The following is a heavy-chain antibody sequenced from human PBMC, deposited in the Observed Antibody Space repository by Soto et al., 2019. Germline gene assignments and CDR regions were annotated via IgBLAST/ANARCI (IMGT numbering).Heavy chain of an antibody. CDR3: ARGRYGDY. Sequence: QVHLVQSGAKVKKPGASVKVSCKGSGYTFTSYGITWVRQAPGQGLEWMGWISAHNGNTDYAQKLQGRVTVTRDTSTITAYMELRSLRSDVTAVYYCARGRYGDYWGQGALVSVSS. D-gene: IGHD1-1*01. CDR2: ISAHNGNT. V-gene: IGHV1-18*01. CDR1: GYTFTSYG. J-gene: IGHJ4*02.